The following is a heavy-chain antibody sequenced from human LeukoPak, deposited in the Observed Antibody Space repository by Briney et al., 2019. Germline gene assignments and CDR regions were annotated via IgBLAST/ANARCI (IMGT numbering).Heavy chain of an antibody. D-gene: IGHD3-16*02. Sequence: SETLSLTCAVYGGSFSGYYWSWIRQPPGKGLEWIGEINHSGSTNYNPSLKSRVTISVDTSKNQFSLKLSSVTAADTAVDYCARGPRDYVWGSYRYSLDYWGQGTLVTVSS. CDR1: GGSFSGYY. CDR2: INHSGST. CDR3: ARGPRDYVWGSYRYSLDY. V-gene: IGHV4-34*01. J-gene: IGHJ4*02.